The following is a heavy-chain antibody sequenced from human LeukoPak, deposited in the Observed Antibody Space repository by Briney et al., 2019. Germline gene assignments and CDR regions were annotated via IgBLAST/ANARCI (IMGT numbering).Heavy chain of an antibody. CDR3: AREYYYGSGSYLLFDY. CDR2: TYYRSKWYN. D-gene: IGHD3-10*01. Sequence: SQTLSLTCAISGDSVSSNSAAWNWIRQSPSGGLEWLGRTYYRSKWYNDYAVSVKSRITINPDTSKNQFSLQLNSVTPEDTAVYYCAREYYYGSGSYLLFDYWGQGTLVTVSS. J-gene: IGHJ4*02. CDR1: GDSVSSNSAA. V-gene: IGHV6-1*01.